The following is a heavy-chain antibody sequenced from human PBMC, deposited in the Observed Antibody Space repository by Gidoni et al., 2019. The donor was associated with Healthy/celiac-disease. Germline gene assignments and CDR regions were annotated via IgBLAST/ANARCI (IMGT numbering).Heavy chain of an antibody. V-gene: IGHV1-18*01. D-gene: IGHD6-13*01. CDR1: GYTFTSYG. CDR2: ISAYNGNT. J-gene: IGHJ4*02. CDR3: ARALPVYSSSWYPGLPEGY. Sequence: QVQLVQSGAEVKKPGASVKVSCKAAGYTFTSYGISWVRQAPGQGFEWMGWISAYNGNTNYAQKLQGRVTMTTDTSTSTAYMELRSLRSDDTAVYYCARALPVYSSSWYPGLPEGYWGQGTLVTVSS.